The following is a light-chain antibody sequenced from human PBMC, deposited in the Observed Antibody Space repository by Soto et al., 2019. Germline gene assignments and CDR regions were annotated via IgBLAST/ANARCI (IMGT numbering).Light chain of an antibody. CDR2: DVT. Sequence: QSALTQPASVSGSPGQSNTISCTGTGGDIGAYDYVSWYQQHPGKAPTLMIYDVTHRPSGVSTRFSGSKSGNTATLTISGLQAEDEADYYCTSYTTTSPVGFGGGTKVTVL. J-gene: IGLJ2*01. CDR3: TSYTTTSPVG. CDR1: GGDIGAYDY. V-gene: IGLV2-14*01.